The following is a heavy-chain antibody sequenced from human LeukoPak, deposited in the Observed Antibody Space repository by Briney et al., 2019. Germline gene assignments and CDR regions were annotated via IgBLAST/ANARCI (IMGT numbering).Heavy chain of an antibody. D-gene: IGHD5-24*01. V-gene: IGHV5-51*01. CDR3: ARHLVDSMANNSYYYYYMDV. CDR2: IYPGDSDT. CDR1: GYSFTSYW. J-gene: IGHJ6*03. Sequence: VESLKISCKGSGYSFTSYWIGWVRQMPGKGLEWMGIIYPGDSDTRYTTSFQGQVTISTDKSISTTYLQWSRRKASDNAMYYCARHLVDSMANNSYYYYYMDVWGKGTTVTVSS.